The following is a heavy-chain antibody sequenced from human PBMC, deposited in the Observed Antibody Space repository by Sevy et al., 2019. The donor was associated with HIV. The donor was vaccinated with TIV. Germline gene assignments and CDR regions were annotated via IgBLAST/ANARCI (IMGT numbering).Heavy chain of an antibody. D-gene: IGHD3-10*01. J-gene: IGHJ6*02. CDR2: IWYDGSNK. V-gene: IGHV3-33*01. CDR3: ARRGDRGFDYGMDV. CDR1: GFTFSSYG. Sequence: GGSLRLSCAASGFTFSSYGMHWVRQAPGKGLEWVAVIWYDGSNKYYADSVKCRFTISRDNSKNTLDLQMNSLRAEDTAVYYCARRGDRGFDYGMDVWGQGTTVTVSS.